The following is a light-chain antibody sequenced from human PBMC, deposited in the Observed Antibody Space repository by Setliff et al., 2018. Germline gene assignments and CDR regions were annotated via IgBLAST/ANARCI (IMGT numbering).Light chain of an antibody. V-gene: IGLV1-47*01. CDR1: RFNIGGND. J-gene: IGLJ2*01. CDR2: TNN. CDR3: AAWDDSLRSVV. Sequence: QTPSASGTPGQRVTISCSGSRFNIGGNDVFWYQQLPGTAPRLLIYTNNQRPSGVPDRFSASKSGTSASLAISGLRSEDEADYHCAAWDDSLRSVVFGGGTKVTVL.